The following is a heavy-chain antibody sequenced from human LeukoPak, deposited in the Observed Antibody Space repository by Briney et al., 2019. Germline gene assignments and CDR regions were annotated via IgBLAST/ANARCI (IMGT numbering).Heavy chain of an antibody. D-gene: IGHD1-26*01. CDR3: ARLSPSGSSYSHFDY. Sequence: PGGSLRLSCGASGFTFSSYWMSWVRQAPGKGLEWVANVKEDGSERYSVDSVRGRFTISRDNAKNSLYLQMNSLRAEDTAVYYCARLSPSGSSYSHFDYWGQGTLVTVSS. CDR1: GFTFSSYW. J-gene: IGHJ4*02. V-gene: IGHV3-7*01. CDR2: VKEDGSER.